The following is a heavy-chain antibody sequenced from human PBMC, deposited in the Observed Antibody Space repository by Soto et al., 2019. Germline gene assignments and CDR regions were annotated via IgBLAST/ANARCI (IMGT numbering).Heavy chain of an antibody. V-gene: IGHV3-15*07. Sequence: GGSLRLSCAASGFTFSNAWMNWVRQAPGKGLEWVGRIKSKTDGGTTDYAAPVKGRFTISRDDSKNTLYLQMNSLKTEDTAVYYCTGYRGATHYYGMDVWGQGTTVTVSS. D-gene: IGHD1-26*01. CDR3: TGYRGATHYYGMDV. CDR2: IKSKTDGGTT. J-gene: IGHJ6*02. CDR1: GFTFSNAW.